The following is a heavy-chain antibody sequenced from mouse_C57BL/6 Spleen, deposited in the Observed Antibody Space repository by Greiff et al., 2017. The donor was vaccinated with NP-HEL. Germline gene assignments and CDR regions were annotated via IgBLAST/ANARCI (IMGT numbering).Heavy chain of an antibody. CDR1: GYTFTSYW. CDR2: INPSNGGT. J-gene: IGHJ3*01. V-gene: IGHV1-53*01. Sequence: QVQLKQPGTELVKPGASVKLSCKASGYTFTSYWMHWVKQRPGQGLEWIGNINPSNGGTNYNEKFKSKATLTVDKSSSTAYMQLSSLTSEDSAVYYCARSEKLGRAWFAYWGQGTLVTVSA. D-gene: IGHD4-1*01. CDR3: ARSEKLGRAWFAY.